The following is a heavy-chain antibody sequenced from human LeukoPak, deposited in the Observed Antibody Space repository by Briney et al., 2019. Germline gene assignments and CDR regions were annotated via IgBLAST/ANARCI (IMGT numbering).Heavy chain of an antibody. CDR3: ARDPPAVAINTYG. V-gene: IGHV3-66*01. CDR2: IYSGGDT. J-gene: IGHJ4*02. D-gene: IGHD5-24*01. CDR1: GVTVSNNF. Sequence: GGSLILSCAASGVTVSNNFMLWVRQAPGKGLEWVSLIYSGGDTHYADSVKGRFTISRDNSKNTLYLQMNNLRAEDTAVYYCARDPPAVAINTYGWGQGTLVTVSS.